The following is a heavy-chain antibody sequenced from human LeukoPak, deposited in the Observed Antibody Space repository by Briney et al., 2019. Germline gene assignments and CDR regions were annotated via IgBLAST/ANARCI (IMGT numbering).Heavy chain of an antibody. CDR1: GYTFTGYY. Sequence: ASLKVSCKASGYTFTGYYIHWVRQAPGQGLQWMGWINPNSGDTHFTQNFQGRVTMTTDTSITTAYMELSRLRSDDTAVYYCARGGNYGSGTYTAFDYWGQGALVTVSS. CDR2: INPNSGDT. CDR3: ARGGNYGSGTYTAFDY. J-gene: IGHJ4*02. D-gene: IGHD3-10*01. V-gene: IGHV1-2*02.